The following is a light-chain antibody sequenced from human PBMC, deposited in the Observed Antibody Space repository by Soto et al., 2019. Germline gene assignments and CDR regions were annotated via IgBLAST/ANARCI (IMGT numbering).Light chain of an antibody. CDR2: DAS. CDR3: QQRSSWPIT. V-gene: IGKV3-11*01. J-gene: IGKJ5*01. CDR1: QSVNNY. Sequence: EIVLTQSPATLSLSPGERATLSCRASQSVNNYLPWYQQRPGQAPSVLIYDASNRATGIPARFSGSGSGTDFTLTISSLEPEDFAVYYCQQRSSWPITFGQGTRLEIK.